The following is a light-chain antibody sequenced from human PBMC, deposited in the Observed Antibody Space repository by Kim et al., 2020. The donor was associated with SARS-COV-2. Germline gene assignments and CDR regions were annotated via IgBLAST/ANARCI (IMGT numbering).Light chain of an antibody. CDR3: QKYTTYPRT. J-gene: IGKJ4*01. CDR2: QAS. Sequence: DIQMTQSPSTLSASVGDRVTITCRASQSIGSWLAWYQQKPGRAPNLLIYQASTLESGVPSRFSGSESGTEFTLTISSLLPDDSATYYGQKYTTYPRTFGGGTKVDI. V-gene: IGKV1-5*03. CDR1: QSIGSW.